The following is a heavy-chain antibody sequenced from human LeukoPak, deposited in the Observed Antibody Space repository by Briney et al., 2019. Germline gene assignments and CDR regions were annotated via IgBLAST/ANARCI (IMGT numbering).Heavy chain of an antibody. J-gene: IGHJ4*02. CDR3: ARGYSYGRNYYIDY. D-gene: IGHD5-18*01. Sequence: SETLSLTCAVSGYSISSGYYWGWIRQPPGKGLEWIGSIYHSGSTYYNPSLKSRVTISVDTSKNQFSLKLSSVTAADTAVYYCARGYSYGRNYYIDYWGQGTLVTVSS. CDR2: IYHSGST. CDR1: GYSISSGYY. V-gene: IGHV4-38-2*01.